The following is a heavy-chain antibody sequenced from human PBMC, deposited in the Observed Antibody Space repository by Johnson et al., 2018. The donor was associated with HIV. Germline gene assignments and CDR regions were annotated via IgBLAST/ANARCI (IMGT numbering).Heavy chain of an antibody. J-gene: IGHJ3*01. V-gene: IGHV3-30*18. D-gene: IGHD3-10*01. CDR1: GFTFSSYW. CDR3: AKTRMGGILDAFDL. Sequence: QVQLVESGGGLVQPGGSLRLSCVASGFTFSSYWMHWVRQAPGKGLEWVAGITYDGTNKYYADSVKGRFTLSRDNSKNTLDLQMNILTIEDTAVFYCAKTRMGGILDAFDLWGQGTMVIVS. CDR2: ITYDGTNK.